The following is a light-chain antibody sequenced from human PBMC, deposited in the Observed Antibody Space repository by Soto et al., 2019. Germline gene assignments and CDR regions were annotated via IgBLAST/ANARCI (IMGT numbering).Light chain of an antibody. Sequence: EIVLTQSPATLSLSPGERATLSCGASQGVSSSYLAWYQQKPGLAPRLLIYDASSRATGIPDRFSGSGSGTDFTLTISRLEPEDFAVYYCQQYGSSPPMYTFGQGTKLEIK. V-gene: IGKV3D-20*01. CDR1: QGVSSSY. CDR2: DAS. J-gene: IGKJ2*01. CDR3: QQYGSSPPMYT.